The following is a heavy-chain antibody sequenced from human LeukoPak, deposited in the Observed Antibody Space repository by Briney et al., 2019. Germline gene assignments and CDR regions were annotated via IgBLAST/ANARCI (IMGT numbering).Heavy chain of an antibody. D-gene: IGHD7-27*01. V-gene: IGHV3-53*01. CDR3: ARGRSGYYFDY. J-gene: IGHJ4*02. Sequence: GVLRLSCAASGFTVSSNYMSWVRQAPGQGLEWVSVIYSGGSTYYADSVEGRFTISRDNSKNTLYLQMNSLRAEDTAVYYCARGRSGYYFDYWGQGTLVTVSS. CDR1: GFTVSSNY. CDR2: IYSGGST.